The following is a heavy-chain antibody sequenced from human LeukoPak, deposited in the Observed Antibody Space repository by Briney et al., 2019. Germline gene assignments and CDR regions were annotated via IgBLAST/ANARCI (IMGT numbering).Heavy chain of an antibody. D-gene: IGHD3-22*01. CDR3: ARIREDDSSGYYYYIDY. CDR2: IDWDDDK. Sequence: VSGPTLVNPTQTLTLTCTFSGFSLSTSGMCVSWIRQPPGKALEWLARIDWDDDKYYSTSLKTRLTISKDTSKNQVVLTMTNMDPVDTATYYCARIREDDSSGYYYYIDYWGQGTLVTVSS. CDR1: GFSLSTSGMC. V-gene: IGHV2-70*11. J-gene: IGHJ4*02.